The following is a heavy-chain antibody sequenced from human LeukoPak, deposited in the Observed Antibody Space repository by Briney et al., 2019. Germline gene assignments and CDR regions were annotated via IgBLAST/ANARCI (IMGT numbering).Heavy chain of an antibody. D-gene: IGHD5-24*01. Sequence: GGSLRLSCAASGFTFSSYEMNWVRQAPGKGLEWVSYISSSGSTIYYADSVKGRFTISRDNAKNSLYLQMNSLRAEDAAVYYCARGALEMATITSPYYFDYWGQGTLVTVSS. CDR3: ARGALEMATITSPYYFDY. CDR2: ISSSGSTI. J-gene: IGHJ4*02. CDR1: GFTFSSYE. V-gene: IGHV3-48*03.